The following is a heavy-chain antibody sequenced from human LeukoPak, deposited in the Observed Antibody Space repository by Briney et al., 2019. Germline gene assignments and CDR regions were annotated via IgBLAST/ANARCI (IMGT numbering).Heavy chain of an antibody. D-gene: IGHD3-22*01. CDR2: ISSNGGST. CDR3: AREGDSSAKRSFDY. V-gene: IGHV3-64*01. CDR1: GFTFSSYA. J-gene: IGHJ4*02. Sequence: GGSLRLSCAASGFTFSSYAMHWVRQAPGQGLEYVSAISSNGGSTYYANSVKGRFTISRDNSKNTLYLQMGSLRAEDMAVYYCAREGDSSAKRSFDYWGQGTLVTVSS.